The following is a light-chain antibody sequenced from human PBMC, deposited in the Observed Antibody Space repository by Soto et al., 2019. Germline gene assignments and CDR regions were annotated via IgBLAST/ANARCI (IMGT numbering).Light chain of an antibody. V-gene: IGLV1-40*01. CDR3: QSYDSSLSSVV. CDR1: SSNIGAGYD. Sequence: QSVLTQPPSVSGAPGQRVTISCTGSSSNIGAGYDIHWYQQLPETAPKLLIYGNNNRPSGVPDRLSGSKSGTSASLAITGLQAEDEADYYCQSYDSSLSSVVFGGGTKLTVL. CDR2: GNN. J-gene: IGLJ2*01.